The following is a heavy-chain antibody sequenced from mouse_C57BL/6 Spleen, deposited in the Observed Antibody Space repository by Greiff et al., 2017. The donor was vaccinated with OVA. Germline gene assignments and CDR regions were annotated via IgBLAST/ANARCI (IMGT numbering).Heavy chain of an antibody. CDR2: IDPSDSYP. CDR3: ARAYYGGAWVAY. D-gene: IGHD1-1*01. J-gene: IGHJ3*01. CDR1: GYTFTSYW. V-gene: IGHV1-50*01. Sequence: VQLQQPGAELVKPGASVKLSCKASGYTFTSYWMPWVKQRPGQGLEWIGEIDPSDSYPNYNQKFKGKATLTGDTSTSTSYMQRSSLTSEDAAVYCCARAYYGGAWVAYWGQGTLVTVSA.